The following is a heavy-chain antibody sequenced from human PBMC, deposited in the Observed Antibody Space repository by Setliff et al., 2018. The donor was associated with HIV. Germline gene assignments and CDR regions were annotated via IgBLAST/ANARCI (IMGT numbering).Heavy chain of an antibody. CDR2: IKSKIDGGTA. D-gene: IGHD3-3*02. Sequence: PGGSLRLSCAASGFTFSYSWMNWVRQAPGKGLEWVGRIKSKIDGGTADYAAPVKGRFTISRDDSKNTLYLQMDSLRVEDTTVYYCTRKLAPGHGMDVWGQGTTVTV. CDR3: TRKLAPGHGMDV. V-gene: IGHV3-15*01. J-gene: IGHJ6*02. CDR1: GFTFSYSW.